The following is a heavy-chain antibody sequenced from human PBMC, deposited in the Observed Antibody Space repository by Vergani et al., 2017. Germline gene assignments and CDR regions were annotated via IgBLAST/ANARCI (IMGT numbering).Heavy chain of an antibody. D-gene: IGHD3-10*01. V-gene: IGHV1-69*11. CDR2: IIPILGTA. Sequence: QVQLVQSGAEVKKPGSSVKVSCKASGGTFSSYAISWVRQAPGQGLEWMGRIIPILGTANYAQKFQGRVTITADESTSTAYMALSSLRSEDTAVYYCEGYSGLLWFGELFPWGQGTLVTVSS. CDR1: GGTFSSYA. J-gene: IGHJ5*02. CDR3: EGYSGLLWFGELFP.